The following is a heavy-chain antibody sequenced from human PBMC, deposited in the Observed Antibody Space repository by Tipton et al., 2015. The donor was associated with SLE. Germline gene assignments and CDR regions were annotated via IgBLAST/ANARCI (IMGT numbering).Heavy chain of an antibody. J-gene: IGHJ4*02. V-gene: IGHV3-43*01. CDR1: GFTFDDYT. CDR2: ISWDGNNK. CDR3: AFSMNWNGGFEY. D-gene: IGHD1-1*01. Sequence: SLRLSCVGSGFTFDDYTMHWVRQAPGKGLEWVSLISWDGNNKYYGDSVKGRFSISRDNSKNSLYLQMNSLKTEDTALYYCAFSMNWNGGFEYWGQGTRVTVSS.